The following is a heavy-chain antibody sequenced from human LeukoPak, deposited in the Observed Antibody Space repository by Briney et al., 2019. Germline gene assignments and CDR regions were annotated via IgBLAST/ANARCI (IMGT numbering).Heavy chain of an antibody. J-gene: IGHJ4*02. Sequence: ASVKVSCKASGGTFSSYAISWVRQAPGQGLEWMGGIIPIFGTANYAQKFQGRVTITTDESTSTAYMELSSLRSEDTAIYYCARDQIQVWYMVGRFDYWGQGTLVSVSS. CDR3: ARDQIQVWYMVGRFDY. D-gene: IGHD5-18*01. V-gene: IGHV1-69*05. CDR1: GGTFSSYA. CDR2: IIPIFGTA.